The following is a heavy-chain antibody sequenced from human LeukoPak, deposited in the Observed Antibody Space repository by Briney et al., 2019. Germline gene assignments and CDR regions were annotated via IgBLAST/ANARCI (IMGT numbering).Heavy chain of an antibody. CDR3: ARRIASSGQGFDY. V-gene: IGHV4-59*01. CDR2: ISYTGST. D-gene: IGHD6-13*01. CDR1: GGSISSDY. Sequence: SETLSLTCTVSGGSISSDYWSWIRQAPGKGLEWIGYISYTGSTNYNPSLRSRVTISVDMSKSQFPLKLNSVTAADTAVYYCARRIASSGQGFDYWGQGTLVTVSS. J-gene: IGHJ4*02.